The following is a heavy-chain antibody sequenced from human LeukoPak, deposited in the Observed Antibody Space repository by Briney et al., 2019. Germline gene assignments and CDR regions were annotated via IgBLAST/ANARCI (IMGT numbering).Heavy chain of an antibody. Sequence: PSETLSLTCTVSGGSISSYYWSWIRQSAGKGLEWIGRIYTSGSTNYNPSLKSRVTMSVDTSKNQFSLKLSSVTAADTAVYYCARERGGQWLVRYYYYGMDVWGQGTTVTVSS. CDR2: IYTSGST. CDR1: GGSISSYY. J-gene: IGHJ6*02. D-gene: IGHD6-19*01. V-gene: IGHV4-4*07. CDR3: ARERGGQWLVRYYYYGMDV.